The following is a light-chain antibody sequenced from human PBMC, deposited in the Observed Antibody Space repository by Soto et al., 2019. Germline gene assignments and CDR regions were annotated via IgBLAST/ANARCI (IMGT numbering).Light chain of an antibody. CDR2: GVS. Sequence: ESVLTQSPGTLSLSPGERATLSCRASQSVSNSFFAWYQQKPGQAPRLLIYGVSSRATGIPDRFSGSGPGTDFTLTISRLEPEDFVVYYCQQYSSLPHTFGQGTKLEVK. V-gene: IGKV3-20*01. CDR3: QQYSSLPHT. CDR1: QSVSNSF. J-gene: IGKJ2*01.